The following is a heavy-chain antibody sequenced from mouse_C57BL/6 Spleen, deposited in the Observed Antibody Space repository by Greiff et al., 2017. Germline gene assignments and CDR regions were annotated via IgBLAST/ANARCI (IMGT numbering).Heavy chain of an antibody. CDR1: GYSFTGYY. D-gene: IGHD1-1*01. Sequence: VQLQQSGPELVKPGASVKISCKASGYSFTGYYMNWVKQSPEKSLEWIGEINPSTGGTTYNQKFKAKATLTVDKSSSTDYMQLKSLTSEDSAVYYCARFTTVVGAMDYWGQGTSVTVSS. V-gene: IGHV1-42*01. J-gene: IGHJ4*01. CDR3: ARFTTVVGAMDY. CDR2: INPSTGGT.